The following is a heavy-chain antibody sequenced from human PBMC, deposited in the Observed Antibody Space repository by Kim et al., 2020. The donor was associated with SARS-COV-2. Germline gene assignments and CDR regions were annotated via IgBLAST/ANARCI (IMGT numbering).Heavy chain of an antibody. Sequence: SVKVSCKASGGTFSSYAISWVRQAPGQGLEWMGGIIPIFGTANYAQKFQGRVTITADESTSTAYMELSSLRSEDTAVYYCARVSCSSTSCYQRINYYYYYGMDVWGQGTTVTVSS. V-gene: IGHV1-69*13. CDR3: ARVSCSSTSCYQRINYYYYYGMDV. CDR1: GGTFSSYA. D-gene: IGHD2-2*01. J-gene: IGHJ6*02. CDR2: IIPIFGTA.